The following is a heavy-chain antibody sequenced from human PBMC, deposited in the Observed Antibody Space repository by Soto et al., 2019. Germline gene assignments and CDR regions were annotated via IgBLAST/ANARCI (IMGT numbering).Heavy chain of an antibody. D-gene: IGHD2-2*01. Sequence: QVQLVQSGAEVKKPGASVKVSCKASGYTFTSYAMHWVRQAPGQRLEWMGWINAVNGNTKYSQKFQGRVTITRDTSASTAYMELSSLRAEDTAVYYCARDGGYCSSTSCYAFNWFDPWGQGTLVTVSS. CDR1: GYTFTSYA. CDR3: ARDGGYCSSTSCYAFNWFDP. V-gene: IGHV1-3*01. J-gene: IGHJ5*02. CDR2: INAVNGNT.